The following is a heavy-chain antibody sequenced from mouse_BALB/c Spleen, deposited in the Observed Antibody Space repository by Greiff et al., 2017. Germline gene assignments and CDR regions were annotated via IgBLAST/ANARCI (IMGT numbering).Heavy chain of an antibody. CDR2: IFPGSGNT. J-gene: IGHJ4*01. Sequence: VQLQQSGPELVKPGASVKISCKASGYSFTSYYIHWVKQRPGQGLEWIGWIFPGSGNTKYNEKFKGKATLTADTSSSTAYMQLSSLTSEDSAVYFCAREGDYDEYYAMDYWGQGTSVTVSS. D-gene: IGHD2-4*01. CDR3: AREGDYDEYYAMDY. CDR1: GYSFTSYY. V-gene: IGHV1-66*01.